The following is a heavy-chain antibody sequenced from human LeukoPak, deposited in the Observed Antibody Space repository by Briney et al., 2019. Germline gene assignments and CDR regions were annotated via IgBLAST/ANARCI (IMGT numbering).Heavy chain of an antibody. CDR2: IIPILGIA. Sequence: SVKVSCKASGYTFTNSGISWVRQAPGQGLEWMGRIIPILGIANYAQKFQGRVTITADKSTSTAYMELSSLRSEDTAVYYCARDLGYIVATIHYYYYGMDVWGQGTTVTVSS. CDR1: GYTFTNSG. J-gene: IGHJ6*02. V-gene: IGHV1-69*04. CDR3: ARDLGYIVATIHYYYYGMDV. D-gene: IGHD5-12*01.